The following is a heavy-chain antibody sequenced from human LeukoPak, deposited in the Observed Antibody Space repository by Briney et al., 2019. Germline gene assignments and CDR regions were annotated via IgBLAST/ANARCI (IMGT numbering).Heavy chain of an antibody. D-gene: IGHD3-16*01. V-gene: IGHV3-23*01. CDR2: ISGSGGST. J-gene: IGHJ4*02. CDR3: AKDLKFNYVWEAGF. Sequence: GGSLRLSCAASGFTFSSYAMSWVRQAPGKGLEWVSAISGSGGSTYYADSVKGRFTISRDNSKNTLYLQMNSLRAEDTAVYYCAKDLKFNYVWEAGFWGQGTLVTVSS. CDR1: GFTFSSYA.